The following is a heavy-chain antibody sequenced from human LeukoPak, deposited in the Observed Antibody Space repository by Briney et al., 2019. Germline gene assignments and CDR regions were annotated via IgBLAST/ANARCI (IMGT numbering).Heavy chain of an antibody. CDR2: INHSGST. D-gene: IGHD2-15*01. CDR1: GGSFSGYY. CDR3: ARVGGNFDY. Sequence: SETLSLTCAVYGGSFSGYYWSWIRQPPGKGLEWIGEINHSGSTNYNPSLKSRVTISVDTSKNQFSLKLSSVTAADTAVYYCARVGGNFDYWGQGTLVTVSS. J-gene: IGHJ4*02. V-gene: IGHV4-34*01.